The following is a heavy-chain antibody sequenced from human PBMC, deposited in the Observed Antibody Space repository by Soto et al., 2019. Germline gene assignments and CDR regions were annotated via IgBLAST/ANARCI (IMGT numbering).Heavy chain of an antibody. J-gene: IGHJ4*02. CDR2: IYYTGTT. CDR3: AGYDFWTGPYYFDL. Sequence: SETLSLTCTVSGGSITNFYWSWVRQPPGKGLEWIGYIYYTGTTNYNPSLESRVTISVDTSKNQFSLKLKSVTAADTAVYYCAGYDFWTGPYYFDLWGLGTLVTVSS. D-gene: IGHD3-3*01. V-gene: IGHV4-59*08. CDR1: GGSITNFY.